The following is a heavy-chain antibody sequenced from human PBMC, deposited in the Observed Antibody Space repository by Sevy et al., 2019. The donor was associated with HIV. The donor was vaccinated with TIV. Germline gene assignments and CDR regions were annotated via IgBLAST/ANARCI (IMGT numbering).Heavy chain of an antibody. J-gene: IGHJ4*01. Sequence: SETLSLTWTVSGGSVSSGSYFWSWIRQPPGKGLEWIGYIHYSGSTNDNPSLKSRVTISVDTSKNQFSLNLSSVTAADTAVYYCARDSWTYPYYFDYWGHGTLVTVSS. V-gene: IGHV4-61*01. CDR3: ARDSWTYPYYFDY. CDR1: GGSVSSGSYF. D-gene: IGHD3-3*01. CDR2: IHYSGST.